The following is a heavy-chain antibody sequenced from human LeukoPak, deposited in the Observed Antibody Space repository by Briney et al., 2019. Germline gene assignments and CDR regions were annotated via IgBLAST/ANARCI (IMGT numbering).Heavy chain of an antibody. CDR3: ARGRRWDLLVSLIDASDI. CDR1: GFTFSNSW. J-gene: IGHJ3*02. V-gene: IGHV3-74*01. Sequence: GGSLRLSCAASGFTFSNSWMHWVRQAPGKGLVWVSRINSDGRSTVYADSVKGRFTISRDNSKNTVYLQMNSLRVEDTAVYYCARGRRWDLLVSLIDASDIWGQGTMVTVSS. CDR2: INSDGRST. D-gene: IGHD1-26*01.